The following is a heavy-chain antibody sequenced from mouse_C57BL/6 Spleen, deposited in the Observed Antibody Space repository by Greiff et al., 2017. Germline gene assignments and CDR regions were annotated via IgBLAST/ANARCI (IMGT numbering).Heavy chain of an antibody. J-gene: IGHJ1*03. Sequence: VQLQQSGPELVKPGASVKISCKASGYAFSSSWMNWVKQRPGKGLEWIGRIYPGDGDTNYNGKFKGKATLTADNASSTAYMQLSSLTSEDSAVYFCARSGNYYGSSYGYFDVWGTGTTVTVSS. CDR2: IYPGDGDT. CDR3: ARSGNYYGSSYGYFDV. D-gene: IGHD1-1*01. CDR1: GYAFSSSW. V-gene: IGHV1-82*01.